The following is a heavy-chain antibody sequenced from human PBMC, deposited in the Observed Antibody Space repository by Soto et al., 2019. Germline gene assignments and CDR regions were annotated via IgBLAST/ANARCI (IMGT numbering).Heavy chain of an antibody. CDR3: ARGVTMVRGDTPGY. CDR1: GYTFTSYD. Sequence: ASVKVSCKAPGYTFTSYDINWVRQATGQGLEWMGWMNPNSGNTGYAQKFQGRVTMTRNTSISTAYMELSSLRSEDTAVYYCARGVTMVRGDTPGYWGQGTLVTVSS. V-gene: IGHV1-8*01. CDR2: MNPNSGNT. D-gene: IGHD3-10*01. J-gene: IGHJ4*02.